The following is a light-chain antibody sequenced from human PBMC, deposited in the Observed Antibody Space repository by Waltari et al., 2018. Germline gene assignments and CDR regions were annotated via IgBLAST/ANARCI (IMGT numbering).Light chain of an antibody. V-gene: IGLV2-23*02. CDR3: CSYAGSSILYV. J-gene: IGLJ1*01. CDR1: SSDVGSYYL. Sequence: QSALPQPASVSGSPGPSITIACTGTSSDVGSYYLVSWYKQHTGKAPRRMTYEVSKRPSGVSTRFSASKSGNTASLTISWLQADDEAEYYCCSYAGSSILYVFGTGTRVTVL. CDR2: EVS.